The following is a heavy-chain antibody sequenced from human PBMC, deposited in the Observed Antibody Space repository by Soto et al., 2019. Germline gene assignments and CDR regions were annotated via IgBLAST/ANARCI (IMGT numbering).Heavy chain of an antibody. CDR2: TYYRSRWYN. CDR1: EDSVSSNSAA. Sequence: QVQLQESGPGLVKPSQTLSLTCDISEDSVSSNSAAWNWIRLSPSRGLEWLARTYYRSRWYNDYAVSVRSRVTVNPDTSKNQFSLQLTSVTPEDTAVYYCAGTTSHKWYYMDVWGKGTTVTVSS. J-gene: IGHJ6*03. V-gene: IGHV6-1*01. D-gene: IGHD1-7*01. CDR3: AGTTSHKWYYMDV.